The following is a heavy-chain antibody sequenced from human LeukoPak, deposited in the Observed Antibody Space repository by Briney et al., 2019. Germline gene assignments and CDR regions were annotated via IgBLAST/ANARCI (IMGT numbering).Heavy chain of an antibody. CDR3: AKGLLSGYDPPFDH. V-gene: IGHV3-23*01. Sequence: GGSLRLSCAASGFTFSTYAVSWVRQAPGKGLEWVSAISAGGGSTYYADSVKGRFTISGDNSKNTLYLQMNSLRAEDTAVYYCAKGLLSGYDPPFDHWGQGTLVTVSS. J-gene: IGHJ4*02. D-gene: IGHD5-12*01. CDR1: GFTFSTYA. CDR2: ISAGGGST.